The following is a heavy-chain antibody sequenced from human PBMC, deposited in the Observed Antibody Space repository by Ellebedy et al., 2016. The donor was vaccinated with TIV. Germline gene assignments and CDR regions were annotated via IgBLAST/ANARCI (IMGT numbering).Heavy chain of an antibody. D-gene: IGHD5-18*01. V-gene: IGHV1-46*01. Sequence: AASVKVSCKASGYTFTNYYMHWVRQAPGQGLEWRGIINPSASSTSYAQKFQDRVIMTWDTSTSTVYLELSSLRSEDTAIYYCARHRETALSFWGQGTLVTVSS. CDR1: GYTFTNYY. J-gene: IGHJ4*02. CDR3: ARHRETALSF. CDR2: INPSASST.